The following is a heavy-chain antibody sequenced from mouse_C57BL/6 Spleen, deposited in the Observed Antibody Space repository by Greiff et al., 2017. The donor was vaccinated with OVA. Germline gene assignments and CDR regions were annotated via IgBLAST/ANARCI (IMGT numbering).Heavy chain of an antibody. Sequence: QVQLQQPGAELVKPGASVKLSCKASGYTFTSYWMHWVKQRPGRGLEWIGRIDPNSGGTKYNEKFKSKATLTVDKPSSTAYMQLSSLTSEDSAVYYCARVDSSGYVGGWAMDYWGQGTTLTVSS. J-gene: IGHJ2*01. CDR1: GYTFTSYW. V-gene: IGHV1-72*01. CDR2: IDPNSGGT. D-gene: IGHD3-2*02. CDR3: ARVDSSGYVGGWAMDY.